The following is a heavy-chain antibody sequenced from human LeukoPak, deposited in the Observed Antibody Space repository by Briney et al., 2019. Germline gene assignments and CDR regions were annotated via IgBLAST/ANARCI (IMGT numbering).Heavy chain of an antibody. D-gene: IGHD3-3*01. CDR1: GGSISSYY. Sequence: SETLSLTCTVSGGSISSYYWSWIRQPPGKGLEWIGYIYYSGSTNCNPSLKSRVTISVDTSKNQFPLKLSSVTAADTAVYYCARDYYDFWSGYDQDLSGYYGMDVWGQGTTVTVSS. CDR3: ARDYYDFWSGYDQDLSGYYGMDV. J-gene: IGHJ6*02. CDR2: IYYSGST. V-gene: IGHV4-59*01.